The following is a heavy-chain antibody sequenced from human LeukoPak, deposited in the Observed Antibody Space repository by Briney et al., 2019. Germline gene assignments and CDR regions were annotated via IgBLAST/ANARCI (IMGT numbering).Heavy chain of an antibody. J-gene: IGHJ4*02. CDR3: ARSPDYYDSSEDY. Sequence: GGSLRLSCAASGFTFSSYEMNWVRQAPGKGLEWVSYISSSGSTIYYADSVKGRFTISRDNAENSLYLQMNSLRAEDTAVYYCARSPDYYDSSEDYWGQGTLVTVSS. D-gene: IGHD3-22*01. CDR1: GFTFSSYE. CDR2: ISSSGSTI. V-gene: IGHV3-48*03.